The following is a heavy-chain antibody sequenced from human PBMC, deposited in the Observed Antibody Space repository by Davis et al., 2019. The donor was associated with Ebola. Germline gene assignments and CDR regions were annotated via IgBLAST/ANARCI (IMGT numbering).Heavy chain of an antibody. Sequence: PGGSLRLSCAASGFTFSSYWMSWVRQAPGKGLEWVANIKQDGSEKYYVDSVKGRFTISRDNAKNSLYLQMNSLRAEDTAVYYCARDGWGIAVAEVGDYYYGMDVWGQGTTVTVSS. CDR1: GFTFSSYW. D-gene: IGHD6-19*01. V-gene: IGHV3-7*01. CDR2: IKQDGSEK. CDR3: ARDGWGIAVAEVGDYYYGMDV. J-gene: IGHJ6*02.